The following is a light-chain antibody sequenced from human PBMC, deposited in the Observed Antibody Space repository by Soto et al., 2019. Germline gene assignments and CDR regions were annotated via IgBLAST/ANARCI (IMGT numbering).Light chain of an antibody. CDR2: GAS. J-gene: IGKJ1*01. CDR1: QSVSSN. V-gene: IGKV3-15*01. Sequence: ETVMTQSPATLSVSPGERATLSCRASQSVSSNLAWYQQKPGQAPRLLIYGASARATGIPARFSGSGSGTECTLIISSLQPEDFAVYYCHQYDNWPQAFGQGTKVEIK. CDR3: HQYDNWPQA.